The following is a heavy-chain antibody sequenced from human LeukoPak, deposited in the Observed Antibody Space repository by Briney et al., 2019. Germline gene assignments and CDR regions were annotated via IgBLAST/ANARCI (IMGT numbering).Heavy chain of an antibody. V-gene: IGHV3-30-3*02. CDR2: ISYDARNK. CDR1: GGTFSAFA. J-gene: IGHJ3*02. D-gene: IGHD5-12*01. Sequence: PGGSLRLSCEASGGTFSAFAMHWVRQAPGKGLEWVAAISYDARNKYYAVSVRGRFTISRDNSRNTLFLQLNSLKAEDTAVYFCAIGTTDIVADISDAFDIWGQGSVVTVSS. CDR3: AIGTTDIVADISDAFDI.